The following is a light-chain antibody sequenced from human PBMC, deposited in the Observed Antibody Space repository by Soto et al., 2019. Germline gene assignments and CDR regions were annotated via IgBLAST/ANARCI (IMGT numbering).Light chain of an antibody. CDR2: KAS. CDR3: QQYNTYWT. CDR1: QSISSW. J-gene: IGKJ1*01. Sequence: DIQMTQSPSTLSASIGDRVTITCRASQSISSWLAWYQQKPGKAPKLLIYKASIFESGVPTRFSGSGSRTEFSLTSSSLQPEDFATYYCQQYNTYWTFDQGTKVEIK. V-gene: IGKV1-5*03.